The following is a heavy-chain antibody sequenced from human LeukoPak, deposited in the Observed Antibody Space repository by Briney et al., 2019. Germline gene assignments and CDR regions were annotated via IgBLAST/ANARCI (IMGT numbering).Heavy chain of an antibody. V-gene: IGHV1-69*04. CDR1: GGTFSSYA. Sequence: GSSVKVSCKASGGTFSSYAISWVRQAPGQGLEWMGRIIPILGIANYAQKFQGRVTITADKSASTAYMELSSLRSEDTAVYYCASGGAPTLDYWGQGTLVTVSS. CDR2: IIPILGIA. CDR3: ASGGAPTLDY. J-gene: IGHJ4*02. D-gene: IGHD4/OR15-4a*01.